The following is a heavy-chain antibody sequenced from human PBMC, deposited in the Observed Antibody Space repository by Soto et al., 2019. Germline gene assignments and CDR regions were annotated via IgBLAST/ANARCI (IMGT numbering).Heavy chain of an antibody. CDR2: VNTYNGNT. V-gene: IGHV1-18*01. Sequence: QVQLVQSGVEVKKPGASVKVSCKASGYTFTNYAISWVRQAPGRGREWMGWVNTYNGNTNYAQIFQGRITMTTDTSTGTAYMELRSLKSDDSAVYYCARDSQYSTSWQRFDSWGQGTLVTVSS. CDR3: ARDSQYSTSWQRFDS. J-gene: IGHJ4*02. D-gene: IGHD6-13*01. CDR1: GYTFTNYA.